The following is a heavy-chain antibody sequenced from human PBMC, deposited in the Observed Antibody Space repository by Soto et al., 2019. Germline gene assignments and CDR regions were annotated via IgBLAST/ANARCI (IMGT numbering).Heavy chain of an antibody. V-gene: IGHV3-48*03. CDR3: ARANAARPVFDY. CDR2: ISSSGSTI. D-gene: IGHD6-6*01. Sequence: PGGSLRLSCAASGFTFSSYEMNWVRQAPGKGLEWVSYISSSGSTIYYADSVKGRFTISRDNAKNSLYLQMNSLRAEDTAVYYCARANAARPVFDYWGQGTLVTVSS. J-gene: IGHJ4*02. CDR1: GFTFSSYE.